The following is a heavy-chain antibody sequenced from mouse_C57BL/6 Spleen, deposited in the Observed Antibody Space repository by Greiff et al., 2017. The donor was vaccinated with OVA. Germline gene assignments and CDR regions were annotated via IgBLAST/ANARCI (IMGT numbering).Heavy chain of an antibody. Sequence: EVQLQQSGAELVRPGASVNLSCTASGFNIKDYYMHWVKQRPDQGLEWIGRFDPEDGDTDYAPKFKGKATLTADTSSNTAYLQLRSLTSEDTAVDYCTTWNYDYGWVAYGGQGTLVTVSA. CDR2: FDPEDGDT. CDR1: GFNIKDYY. V-gene: IGHV14-1*01. J-gene: IGHJ3*01. D-gene: IGHD2-4*01. CDR3: TTWNYDYGWVAY.